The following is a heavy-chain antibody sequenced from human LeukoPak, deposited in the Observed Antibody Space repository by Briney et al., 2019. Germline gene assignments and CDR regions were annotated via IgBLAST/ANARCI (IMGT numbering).Heavy chain of an antibody. CDR3: AGQSCDSSNPLAFGAFDI. J-gene: IGHJ3*02. Sequence: GGSLRLSCAASGFTFSSYWMSWVRQAPGKGLEWVANIKQDGSEKYYVDSVKGRFTISRDNVKNSLYLQMNSLRAEDTAVYYCAGQSCDSSNPLAFGAFDIWGQGTMVTVST. V-gene: IGHV3-7*01. D-gene: IGHD6-13*01. CDR2: IKQDGSEK. CDR1: GFTFSSYW.